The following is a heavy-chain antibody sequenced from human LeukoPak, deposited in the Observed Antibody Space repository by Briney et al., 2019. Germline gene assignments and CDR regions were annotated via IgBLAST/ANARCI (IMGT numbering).Heavy chain of an antibody. Sequence: PGGSLRLSCAASGFTFSSYSMNWVRQAPGRGLEWVSYISSSSNTIYYAGSVQGRFTISRDNALNSLYLQMSSLRAEDTAVYFCARFPLQGESYGVVYWGQGTLVTVSS. CDR2: ISSSSNTI. CDR3: ARFPLQGESYGVVY. J-gene: IGHJ4*02. V-gene: IGHV3-48*01. CDR1: GFTFSSYS. D-gene: IGHD1-26*01.